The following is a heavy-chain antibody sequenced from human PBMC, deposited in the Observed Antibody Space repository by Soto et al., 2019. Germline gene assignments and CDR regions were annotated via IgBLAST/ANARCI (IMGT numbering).Heavy chain of an antibody. Sequence: SVKVSCKASGGTFSSYAISWVRQAPGQGLEWMGWIIPGCGTTGYAQKFQGRVTITADDSMATAYMELSSLRSDDTAVYYCARMATFGSLNWFDPWGQETLVTVSS. D-gene: IGHD3-16*01. CDR1: GGTFSSYA. V-gene: IGHV1-69*13. CDR2: IIPGCGTT. J-gene: IGHJ5*02. CDR3: ARMATFGSLNWFDP.